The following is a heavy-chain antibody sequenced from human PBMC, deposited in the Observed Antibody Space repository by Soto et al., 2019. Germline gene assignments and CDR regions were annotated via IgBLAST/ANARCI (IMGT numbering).Heavy chain of an antibody. CDR3: AKDRWARGVINGMDF. V-gene: IGHV3-23*01. CDR2: ISGSGDNT. CDR1: GFTLSTYA. Sequence: EGQLLESGGGLVQPGGSLRLYCAASGFTLSTYAINWVRQAPGKGLEWVSAISGSGDNTYYADSVKGRFTISIDNSKNTLYLQISSVRADDTAVYYSAKDRWARGVINGMDFWGQGTTVTVSS. D-gene: IGHD3-10*01. J-gene: IGHJ6*02.